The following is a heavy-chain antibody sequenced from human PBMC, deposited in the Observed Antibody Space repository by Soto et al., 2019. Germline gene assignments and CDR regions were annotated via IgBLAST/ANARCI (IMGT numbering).Heavy chain of an antibody. Sequence: QVQLQQWGAGLLKPSETLSLTCAVYGGSFSADYWTWIRQPPGKGREWIVEISHSGRTDYNPSLKSRVAISAATAKNQFSLKLSSVTAADTAVYYCARHRSSSYGMDVWGQGTTVTVSS. V-gene: IGHV4-34*01. CDR1: GGSFSADY. D-gene: IGHD3-16*02. CDR2: ISHSGRT. CDR3: ARHRSSSYGMDV. J-gene: IGHJ6*02.